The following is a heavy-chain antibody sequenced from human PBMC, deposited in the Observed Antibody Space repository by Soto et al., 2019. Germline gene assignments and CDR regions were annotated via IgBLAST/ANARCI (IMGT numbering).Heavy chain of an antibody. CDR1: FFTFSNAW. CDR2: IKSKTDGGTT. D-gene: IGHD2-8*01. J-gene: IGHJ6*02. CDR3: TTVTYCTNGVCPYYYYGMDV. V-gene: IGHV3-15*01. Sequence: GSLRLSCSASFFTFSNAWMSWVRQAPGKGLEWVGRIKSKTDGGTTDYAAPVKGRFTISRDDSKNTLYLQMNSLKTEDTAVYYCTTVTYCTNGVCPYYYYGMDVWGQGTTVTVSS.